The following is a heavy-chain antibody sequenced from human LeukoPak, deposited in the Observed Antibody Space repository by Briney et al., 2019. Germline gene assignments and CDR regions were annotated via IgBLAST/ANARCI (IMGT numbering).Heavy chain of an antibody. J-gene: IGHJ4*02. D-gene: IGHD5-12*01. Sequence: SETLSLTCTVSGGSISSYYWSWIRQPPGKGLEWIGYIYTGGSTNYNPSLKSRVTISVDTSKNQFSLKPSSVTAADTAVYYCARLPISLGVVAPPDYWGQGTLATVSS. CDR1: GGSISSYY. CDR2: IYTGGST. CDR3: ARLPISLGVVAPPDY. V-gene: IGHV4-4*09.